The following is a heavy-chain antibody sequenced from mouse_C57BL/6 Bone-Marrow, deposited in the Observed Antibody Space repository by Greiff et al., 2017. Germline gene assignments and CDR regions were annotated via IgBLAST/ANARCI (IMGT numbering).Heavy chain of an antibody. CDR3: ARRYYSNYEFLYYAMDY. CDR1: GFTFSSYA. CDR2: ISDGGSYT. J-gene: IGHJ4*01. D-gene: IGHD2-5*01. V-gene: IGHV5-4*03. Sequence: EVKVVESGGGLVKPGGSLKLSCAASGFTFSSYAMSWVRQTPEKRLEWVATISDGGSYTYYPDNVKGRFTISRDNAKNNLYLQMSHLKSEDTAMYYCARRYYSNYEFLYYAMDYWGQGTSVTVSS.